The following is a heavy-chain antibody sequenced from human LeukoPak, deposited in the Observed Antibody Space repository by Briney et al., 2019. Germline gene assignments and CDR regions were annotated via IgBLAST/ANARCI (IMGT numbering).Heavy chain of an antibody. CDR3: AINYYDSSGYYYPFGY. CDR2: IFGGGST. J-gene: IGHJ4*02. CDR1: GFTVSSNY. D-gene: IGHD3-22*01. V-gene: IGHV3-66*01. Sequence: GGSLRLPCAASGFTVSSNYMSWVRQAPGKGLEWVSVIFGGGSTYYTDSVKGRFTISRDNAKNSLYLQMNSLRAEDTAVYYCAINYYDSSGYYYPFGYWGQGTLVTVSS.